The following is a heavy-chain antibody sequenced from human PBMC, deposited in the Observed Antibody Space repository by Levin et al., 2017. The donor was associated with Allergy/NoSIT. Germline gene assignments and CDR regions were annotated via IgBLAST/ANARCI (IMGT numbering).Heavy chain of an antibody. CDR1: GGSISSYY. CDR3: ARDESDRYGMDV. Sequence: SETLSLTCTVSGGSISSYYWSWTRQPPGKGLEWIGYIYYSGSTNYNPSLKSRVTISVDTSKNQFSLKLSSVTAADTAVYYCARDESDRYGMDVWGQGTTVTVSS. V-gene: IGHV4-59*01. J-gene: IGHJ6*02. CDR2: IYYSGST. D-gene: IGHD2-21*02.